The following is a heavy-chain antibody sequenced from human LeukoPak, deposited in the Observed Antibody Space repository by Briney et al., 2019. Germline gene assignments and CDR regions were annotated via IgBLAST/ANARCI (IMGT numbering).Heavy chain of an antibody. CDR1: GFTFSDYY. CDR2: ISSSGSTI. Sequence: GGSLRLSCAASGFTFSDYYMSWIRQAPGKGLEWVSYISSSGSTIYYADSVKSRFTISRDNAKNSLYLQMNSLRAEDTAVYYCARDDPDSNYMDYWGQGTLVTVSS. V-gene: IGHV3-11*01. CDR3: ARDDPDSNYMDY. D-gene: IGHD4-11*01. J-gene: IGHJ4*02.